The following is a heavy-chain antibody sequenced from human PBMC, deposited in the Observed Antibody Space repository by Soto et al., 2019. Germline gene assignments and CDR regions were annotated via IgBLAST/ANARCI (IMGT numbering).Heavy chain of an antibody. CDR2: IYWDNDK. Sequence: QITLKESGPTLVKPTQTLTLTYTFSGFSLNTGGLGVGWIRQPPGKALEWLALIYWDNDKRYSPSLKSRLTITKDTSKNQVVLTMTNMDPVDAATYYCVHSRCGGDCLQSYSSHYYYGMDVWGQGTTVTVSS. D-gene: IGHD2-21*02. J-gene: IGHJ6*02. V-gene: IGHV2-5*02. CDR3: VHSRCGGDCLQSYSSHYYYGMDV. CDR1: GFSLNTGGLG.